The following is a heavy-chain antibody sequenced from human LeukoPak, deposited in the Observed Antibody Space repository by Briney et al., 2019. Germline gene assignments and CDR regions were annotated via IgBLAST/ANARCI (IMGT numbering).Heavy chain of an antibody. D-gene: IGHD6-13*01. CDR3: ARPDRGSSWYDEGDWFDP. CDR2: IHPSGST. J-gene: IGHJ5*02. V-gene: IGHV4-4*07. CDR1: GDSISSYY. Sequence: SETLSLTCTVSGDSISSYYWSWIRQPAGKGLEWIGRIHPSGSTNYNPSLKSRVTLSVDTSKNEFSLKLSSVTAADTAVYYCARPDRGSSWYDEGDWFDPWGQGTLVTVSS.